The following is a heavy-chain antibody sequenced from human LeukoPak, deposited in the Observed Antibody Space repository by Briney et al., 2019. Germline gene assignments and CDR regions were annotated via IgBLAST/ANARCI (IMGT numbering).Heavy chain of an antibody. Sequence: PSETLSLTCTVSGVSISSYYWSWIRQPPGKGLEWIGYIYYSGSTNYNPSLKSRVTISVDTSKNQFSLKLSSVTAADTAVYYCAGDRRGYSYGSFDYWGQGTLVTVSS. V-gene: IGHV4-59*08. CDR3: AGDRRGYSYGSFDY. CDR2: IYYSGST. J-gene: IGHJ4*02. CDR1: GVSISSYY. D-gene: IGHD5-18*01.